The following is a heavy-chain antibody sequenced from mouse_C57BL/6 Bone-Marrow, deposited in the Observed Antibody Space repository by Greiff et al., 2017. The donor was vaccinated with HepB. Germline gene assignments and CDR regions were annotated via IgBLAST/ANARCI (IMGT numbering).Heavy chain of an antibody. CDR2: IRNKANGYTT. D-gene: IGHD1-1*01. CDR1: GFTFTDYY. V-gene: IGHV7-3*01. CDR3: ARSRITTVEDYAMNY. Sequence: EVQRVVSGGGLVQPGGSLSLSCAASGFTFTDYYMSWVRQPPGKALEWLGFIRNKANGYTTEYSASVKGRFTISRDNSQSILYLQMNALRAEDSATYNCARSRITTVEDYAMNYWGQGTSVTVSS. J-gene: IGHJ4*01.